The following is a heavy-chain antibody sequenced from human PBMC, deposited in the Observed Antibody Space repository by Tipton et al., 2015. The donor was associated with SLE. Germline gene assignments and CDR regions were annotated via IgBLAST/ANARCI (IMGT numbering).Heavy chain of an antibody. V-gene: IGHV5-10-1*01. Sequence: SPSFQGHVTLSADKSIGTAYLQWSSLKASDTAMYYCARLRNGWFPFDYWGQGTLVTVSS. J-gene: IGHJ4*02. D-gene: IGHD3-10*01. CDR3: ARLRNGWFPFDY.